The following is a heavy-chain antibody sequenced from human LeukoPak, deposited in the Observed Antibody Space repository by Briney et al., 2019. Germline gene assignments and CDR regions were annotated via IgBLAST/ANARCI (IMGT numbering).Heavy chain of an antibody. D-gene: IGHD2-2*01. J-gene: IGHJ5*02. CDR3: ARGVVVPAASDITNWFDP. CDR2: IYHGGST. Sequence: PSGTLSLTCAVSGGSISSSNWWSWVRQPPGKGLEWIGEIYHGGSTNYNPSLKSRVTISVDKSKNQFSLKLSSVTAADTAVYYCARGVVVPAASDITNWFDPWGQGTLVTVSS. CDR1: GGSISSSNW. V-gene: IGHV4-4*02.